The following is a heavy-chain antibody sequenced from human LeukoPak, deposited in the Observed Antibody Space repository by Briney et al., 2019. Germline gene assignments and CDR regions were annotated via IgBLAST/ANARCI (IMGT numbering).Heavy chain of an antibody. CDR3: ARDRRWFDP. Sequence: PGGSLRLSCAASGFTFSDYYMTWIRQALGKGLEWLSYISPSGSPISYADSVKGRFTISRDNAKNSLFLQMRSLTAEDTAVYYCARDRRWFDPWGQGTLVTVSS. V-gene: IGHV3-11*01. CDR2: ISPSGSPI. J-gene: IGHJ5*02. CDR1: GFTFSDYY.